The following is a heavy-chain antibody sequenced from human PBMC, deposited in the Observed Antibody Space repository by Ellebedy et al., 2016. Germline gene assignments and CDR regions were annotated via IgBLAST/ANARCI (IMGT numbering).Heavy chain of an antibody. CDR2: VNNDGSST. D-gene: IGHD6-13*01. J-gene: IGHJ4*02. CDR1: GFTFSAYW. Sequence: HTGGSLRLSCATSGFTFSAYWMHWVRQAPGKGLVWVSRVNNDGSSTNYADSVRGRSTISKDHAKNTLDLQMNNLRAEDTAVYYCARELEAPGTWGVDNWGQGTLVTVSS. CDR3: ARELEAPGTWGVDN. V-gene: IGHV3-74*01.